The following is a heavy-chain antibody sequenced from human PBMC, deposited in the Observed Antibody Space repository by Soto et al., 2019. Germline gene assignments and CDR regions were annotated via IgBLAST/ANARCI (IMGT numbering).Heavy chain of an antibody. J-gene: IGHJ4*02. CDR2: VYSTGST. D-gene: IGHD2-8*01. CDR1: GDTITTNGYY. V-gene: IGHV4-39*01. Sequence: PSETLSLTFSVSGDTITTNGYYWGLIRQPPGKGLQWIGNVYSTGSTFSHPSLTSRVFISVDTSKNKFSLRLTSVTAADTDVYYCARSHYTYGLLIDYWGPGIMVT. CDR3: ARSHYTYGLLIDY.